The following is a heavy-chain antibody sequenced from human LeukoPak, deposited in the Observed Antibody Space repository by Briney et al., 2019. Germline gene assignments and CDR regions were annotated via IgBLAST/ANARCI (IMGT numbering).Heavy chain of an antibody. V-gene: IGHV4-38-2*01. Sequence: GSLRLSCAASGFTVSSNYMSWIRQPPGKGLEWIGSIYHSGSTYYNPSLKSRVIISVDTSKNQFSLKLSSVTAADTAVYYCARIVGATHFDYWGQGTLVTVSS. D-gene: IGHD1-26*01. CDR2: IYHSGST. J-gene: IGHJ4*02. CDR3: ARIVGATHFDY. CDR1: GFTVSSNY.